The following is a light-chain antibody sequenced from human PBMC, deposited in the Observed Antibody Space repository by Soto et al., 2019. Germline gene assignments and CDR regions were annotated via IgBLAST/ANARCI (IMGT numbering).Light chain of an antibody. CDR2: VAS. CDR1: QDISNH. Sequence: DIQMTQSPSSLSASVGDRVTITCRASQDISNHLNWYQQKPGKAPKLLIYVASNLDTGVPSRFSGSGSGTEFTFTISSLQPEDVATYYCQLYDNLLLTFAGGTKVEIK. V-gene: IGKV1-33*01. CDR3: QLYDNLLLT. J-gene: IGKJ4*01.